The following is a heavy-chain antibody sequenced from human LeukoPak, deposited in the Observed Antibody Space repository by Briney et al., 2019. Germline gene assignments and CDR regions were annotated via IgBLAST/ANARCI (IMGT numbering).Heavy chain of an antibody. CDR3: ARGDSLVVALIELDY. Sequence: ASVKVSCKASGYTFTSYYMHWVRQAPGQGLEWMGIINPSGGSTSYAQKFQGRVTMTRDTSTSTVYMELSSLRSEDTAVYYCARGDSLVVALIELDYWGQGTLVTVSS. CDR2: INPSGGST. CDR1: GYTFTSYY. V-gene: IGHV1-46*01. J-gene: IGHJ4*02. D-gene: IGHD2-21*01.